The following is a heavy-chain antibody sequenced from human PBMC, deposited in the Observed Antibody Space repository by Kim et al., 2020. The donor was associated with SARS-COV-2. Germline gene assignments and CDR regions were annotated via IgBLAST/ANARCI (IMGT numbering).Heavy chain of an antibody. V-gene: IGHV3-30*18. CDR2: ISYDGSKK. D-gene: IGHD4-17*01. CDR1: GFTFSSYG. J-gene: IGHJ6*02. CDR3: AKDQNPDYGLYYYYGMDV. Sequence: GGSLRLSCAASGFTFSSYGMHWVRQAPGKGLEWVAVISYDGSKKYYADSVKGRFTISRDNSKNTLYLQMNSLRAEDTAVYYCAKDQNPDYGLYYYYGMDVWGQGTTVTVSS.